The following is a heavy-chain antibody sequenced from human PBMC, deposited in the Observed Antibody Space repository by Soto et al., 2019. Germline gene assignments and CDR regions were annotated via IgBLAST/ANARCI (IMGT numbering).Heavy chain of an antibody. CDR3: AKDPARDGYNSPYFDY. J-gene: IGHJ4*02. V-gene: IGHV3-23*01. Sequence: GGSLRLSCAASGFTFSSYAMSWVRQAPGKGLEWVSAISGSGGSTYYADSVKGRFTISRDNSKNTLYLQMNSLRAEDTAVYYCAKDPARDGYNSPYFDYWGQGTLVTVSS. CDR1: GFTFSSYA. D-gene: IGHD5-12*01. CDR2: ISGSGGST.